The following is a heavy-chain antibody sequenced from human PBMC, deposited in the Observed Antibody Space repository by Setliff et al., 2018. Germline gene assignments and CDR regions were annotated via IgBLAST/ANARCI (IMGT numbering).Heavy chain of an antibody. Sequence: SETLSLTCTVSGGSISSSSYYWGWIRQPPGKGLEWVGSINYSGSTYYNPSLKSRVTISVDTSKNQFSLILSSVTAADTAVYYCASERESASRQTYFDSWGQGTLVTVSS. D-gene: IGHD2-15*01. J-gene: IGHJ4*02. CDR2: INYSGST. CDR3: ASERESASRQTYFDS. V-gene: IGHV4-39*07. CDR1: GGSISSSSYY.